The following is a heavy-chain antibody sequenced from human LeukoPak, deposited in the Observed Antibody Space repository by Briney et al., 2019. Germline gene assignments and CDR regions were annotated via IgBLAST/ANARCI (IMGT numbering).Heavy chain of an antibody. V-gene: IGHV4-39*01. J-gene: IGHJ4*02. CDR1: GDSISSYY. CDR2: IYYSGST. CDR3: ARHPLLRFLEWLPCYFDY. Sequence: SETLSLTCTVSGDSISSYYWGWIRQPPGKGLEWIGSIYYSGSTYYNPSLKSRVTVSVDTSKNQFSLKLSSVTAADTAVYYCARHPLLRFLEWLPCYFDYWGQGTLVTVSS. D-gene: IGHD3-3*01.